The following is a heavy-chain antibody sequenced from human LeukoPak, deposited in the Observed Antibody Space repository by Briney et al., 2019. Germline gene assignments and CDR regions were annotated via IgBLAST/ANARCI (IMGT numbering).Heavy chain of an antibody. CDR2: INSDGSST. Sequence: PGGSPRLSCAASGFTFSSYWMHWVRQAPGKGLVWVSRINSDGSSTSCADSVKGRFTISRDNAKNSAYLQMNSLRAEDTAVYYCAGAGAGPRPLTHWGQGPLVPFSS. CDR1: GFTFSSYW. V-gene: IGHV3-74*01. J-gene: IGHJ4*02. D-gene: IGHD3-10*01. CDR3: AGAGAGPRPLTH.